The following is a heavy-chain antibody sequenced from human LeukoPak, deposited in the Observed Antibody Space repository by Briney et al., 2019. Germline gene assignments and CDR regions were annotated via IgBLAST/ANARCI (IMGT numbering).Heavy chain of an antibody. CDR2: IYTGDGST. J-gene: IGHJ4*02. CDR3: ARSSTGWAKQFLDS. CDR1: GFTFSDFA. V-gene: IGHV3-23*05. D-gene: IGHD6-19*01. Sequence: GGSLRLSCEPSGFTFSDFAMNWVRQTPGKGLEWVSAIYTGDGSTLYADSVRGRFSISRDNSNNTLYLHMNSLRAEDAALFYFARSSTGWAKQFLDSWGQGTLVTVSS.